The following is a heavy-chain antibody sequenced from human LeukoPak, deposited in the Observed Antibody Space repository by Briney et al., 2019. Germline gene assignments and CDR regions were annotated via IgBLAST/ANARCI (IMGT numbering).Heavy chain of an antibody. Sequence: GGSLRLSCAASGFTFSSYSMNWVRQAPGKGLEWVSSISSSSSYIYYADSVKGRFTISRDNAKNSLYLQMNSLRAEDTAVYYCAREETTGTAQSDAFDIWGQGTMVTVSS. J-gene: IGHJ3*02. D-gene: IGHD1-1*01. V-gene: IGHV3-21*01. CDR1: GFTFSSYS. CDR2: ISSSSSYI. CDR3: AREETTGTAQSDAFDI.